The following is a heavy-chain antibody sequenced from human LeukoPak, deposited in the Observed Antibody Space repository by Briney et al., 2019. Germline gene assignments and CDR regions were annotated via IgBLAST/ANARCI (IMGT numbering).Heavy chain of an antibody. J-gene: IGHJ6*02. CDR2: ISSSGSTI. CDR3: ARDGYYGSGAYYYYGMDV. CDR1: GFTFSSYE. D-gene: IGHD3-10*01. Sequence: PGGSLRLSCAASGFTFSSYEMNWVRPAPGKGLEWVSYISSSGSTIYYADSVKGRFTISRDNAKTSLYLQMNSLRAEDTAVYYCARDGYYGSGAYYYYGMDVWGQGTTVTVSS. V-gene: IGHV3-48*03.